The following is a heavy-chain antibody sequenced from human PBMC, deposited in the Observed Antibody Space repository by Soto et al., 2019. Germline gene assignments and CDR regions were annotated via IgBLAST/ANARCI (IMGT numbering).Heavy chain of an antibody. J-gene: IGHJ5*02. CDR1: GFTFSSYG. V-gene: IGHV3-30*03. Sequence: GGSLRLSCAASGFTFSSYGMHWVRQAPGKGLEWVAVISYDGSNKYYADSVKGRFTISRDNSKNTLYLQMNSLRAADTAVYYCARVDYDFWSGYPGGNWFDPWGQGTLVTVSS. CDR2: ISYDGSNK. CDR3: ARVDYDFWSGYPGGNWFDP. D-gene: IGHD3-3*01.